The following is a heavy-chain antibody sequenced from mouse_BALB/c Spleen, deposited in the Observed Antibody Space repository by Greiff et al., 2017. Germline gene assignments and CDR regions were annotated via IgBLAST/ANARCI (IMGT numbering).Heavy chain of an antibody. CDR1: GYTFSSYW. Sequence: VQVVESGAELMKPGASVKISCKATGYTFSSYWIEWVKQRPGHGLEWIGEILPGSGSTNYNEKFKGKATFTADTSSNTAYMQLSSLTSEDSAVYYCARSDGSAWFAYWGQGTLVTVSA. CDR3: ARSDGSAWFAY. V-gene: IGHV1-9*01. J-gene: IGHJ3*01. D-gene: IGHD2-3*01. CDR2: ILPGSGST.